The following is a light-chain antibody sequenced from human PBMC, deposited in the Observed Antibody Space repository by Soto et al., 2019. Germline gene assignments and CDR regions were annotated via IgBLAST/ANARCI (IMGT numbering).Light chain of an antibody. CDR2: KAS. V-gene: IGKV1-5*03. J-gene: IGKJ3*01. CDR1: QSISSW. Sequence: DIQMTQSPSTLSASVGDRATITCRASQSISSWLAWYQQKLGKAPKLLIYKASSLESGVPSRFSGSGSGTEFTLTISSLQPDDFATYYCQQYNSHLGITFGPGTKVDIK. CDR3: QQYNSHLGIT.